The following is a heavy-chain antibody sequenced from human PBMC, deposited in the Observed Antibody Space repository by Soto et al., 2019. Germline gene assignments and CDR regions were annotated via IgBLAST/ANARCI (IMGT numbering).Heavy chain of an antibody. CDR1: GDILSSFG. Sequence: GASVKVSCKASGDILSSFGLSRVRQAPGQGLEWMGGIIPIFGTANYAQKFQGRVTITADKSTSTAYMELSSLRSEDTAVYYCARGSSSWYYFDYWGQGTLVTVSS. D-gene: IGHD6-13*01. V-gene: IGHV1-69*06. CDR2: IIPIFGTA. J-gene: IGHJ4*02. CDR3: ARGSSSWYYFDY.